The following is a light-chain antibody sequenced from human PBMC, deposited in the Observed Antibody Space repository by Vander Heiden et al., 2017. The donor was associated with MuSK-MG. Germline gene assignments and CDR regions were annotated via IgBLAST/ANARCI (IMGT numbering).Light chain of an antibody. V-gene: IGLV1-44*01. Sequence: QPVLTQPPSASGTRGQRVTISCSGSSSNIGSNTVNWSQQLPGTAPKLLIYSNNQRPSGVPDRFSGSKSGTSASLAISGLQSEDEADYYCAAWDDSLNGYVFGTGTKVTVL. CDR3: AAWDDSLNGYV. J-gene: IGLJ1*01. CDR1: SSNIGSNT. CDR2: SNN.